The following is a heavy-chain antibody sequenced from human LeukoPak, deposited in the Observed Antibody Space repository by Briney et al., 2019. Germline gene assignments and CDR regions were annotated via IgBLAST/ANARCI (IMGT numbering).Heavy chain of an antibody. V-gene: IGHV6-1*01. Sequence: SQTLSLTCAISGDSVSSNSATWNWIRQSPSRGLEWLGRTYYRSKWYIDYAVSVKSRITINTDTSKNQFSLQLNSVTPEDTAIYYCARVKRMAVASLYYFDSWGQGTLVTVSS. D-gene: IGHD6-19*01. CDR3: ARVKRMAVASLYYFDS. CDR1: GDSVSSNSAT. J-gene: IGHJ4*02. CDR2: TYYRSKWYI.